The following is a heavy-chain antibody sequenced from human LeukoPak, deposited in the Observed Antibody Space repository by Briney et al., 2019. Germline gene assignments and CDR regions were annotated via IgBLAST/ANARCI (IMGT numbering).Heavy chain of an antibody. Sequence: GGSLRLSCAASGFTFSDYYMSWIRQAPGKGLEWVSYISSSSSYTNYADSVRGRFTISKDNAKSSLYLQMNSLRAEDTAVYYCARDSGGDYFDYWGQGTLVTVSS. J-gene: IGHJ4*02. CDR3: ARDSGGDYFDY. CDR2: ISSSSSYT. D-gene: IGHD2-21*01. CDR1: GFTFSDYY. V-gene: IGHV3-11*05.